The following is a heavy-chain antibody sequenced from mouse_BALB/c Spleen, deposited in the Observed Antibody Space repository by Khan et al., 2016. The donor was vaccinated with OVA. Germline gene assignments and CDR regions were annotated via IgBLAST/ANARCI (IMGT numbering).Heavy chain of an antibody. Sequence: QVQLKESGPGLVQPSQSLSITCTVSGFSLNNYSVHWVRQSPGKGLEWLGVIWSAGSTDYNAAFISRRTISKDNSSSQVFFKMNILQPNDTAIYYCARRGYDYGRGALFAYWGQGTLVTVSA. V-gene: IGHV2-2*02. D-gene: IGHD2-4*01. CDR3: ARRGYDYGRGALFAY. CDR2: IWSAGST. J-gene: IGHJ3*01. CDR1: GFSLNNYS.